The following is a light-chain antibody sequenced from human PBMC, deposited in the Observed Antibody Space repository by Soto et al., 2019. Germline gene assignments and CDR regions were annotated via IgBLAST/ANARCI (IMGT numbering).Light chain of an antibody. CDR1: QSVSNN. CDR3: QQYENWPPMYT. V-gene: IGKV3-15*01. J-gene: IGKJ2*01. Sequence: EIVMTQSPATLSVSPGERATLSCRASQSVSNNLAWYQQKPGQAPRLLIYGASTRATGIPARFSGSGSGTEFTLTISSLQSEDFAVYYCQQYENWPPMYTFGQGTELEIK. CDR2: GAS.